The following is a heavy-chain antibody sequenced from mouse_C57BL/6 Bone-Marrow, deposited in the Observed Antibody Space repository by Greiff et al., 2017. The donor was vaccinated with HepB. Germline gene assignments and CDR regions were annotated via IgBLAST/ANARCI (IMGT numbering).Heavy chain of an antibody. Sequence: VQLQQSGADLVMPGASVKLSCKASGYTFTSYWMHGVKQRPGQGLEWIGEIDPSDSYTNYNQKFKGKSTLTVDKSSSTAYMQLSSLTSEDSAVYYCASAVGSSYLFDYWGQGTTLTVSS. CDR1: GYTFTSYW. CDR2: IDPSDSYT. J-gene: IGHJ2*01. D-gene: IGHD1-1*01. CDR3: ASAVGSSYLFDY. V-gene: IGHV1-69*01.